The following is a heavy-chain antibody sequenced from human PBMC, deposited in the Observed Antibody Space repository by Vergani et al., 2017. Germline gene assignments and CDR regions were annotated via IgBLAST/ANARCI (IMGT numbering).Heavy chain of an antibody. CDR1: GGSISSGGYP. J-gene: IGHJ5*02. CDR2: LYHSGST. Sequence: QLQLQESGSGLVKPSQTLSLTCAVSGGSISSGGYPWSWIRQPPGKGLEWIGYLYHSGSTYYNPSLKSRVTISVDTSKNQFSLKLSSVTAADTAVYYCARSPSAATQVDWFDPWGQGTLVTVSS. D-gene: IGHD2-15*01. CDR3: ARSPSAATQVDWFDP. V-gene: IGHV4-30-2*01.